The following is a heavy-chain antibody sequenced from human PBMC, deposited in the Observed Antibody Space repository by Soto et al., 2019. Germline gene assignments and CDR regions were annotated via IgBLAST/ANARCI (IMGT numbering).Heavy chain of an antibody. CDR3: ARRHGHPLDI. Sequence: PSETLSLTCTVSGGSISSYYWSWIRQPPGKGLEWIGYIYYSGSTNYNPSLKSRVTISVDTSKNQFSLKLSSVTAADTAVYYCARRHGHPLDIWGQGTMVTVSS. V-gene: IGHV4-59*08. CDR2: IYYSGST. J-gene: IGHJ3*02. CDR1: GGSISSYY.